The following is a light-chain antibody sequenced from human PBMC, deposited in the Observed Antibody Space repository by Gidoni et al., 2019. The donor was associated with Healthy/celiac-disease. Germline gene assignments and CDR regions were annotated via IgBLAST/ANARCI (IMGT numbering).Light chain of an antibody. CDR1: QSISSY. CDR2: DAS. Sequence: IQLTQSPSSLSASVGDRVTITCRASQSISSYLNWYQQKPGNAPNHLIYDASSMQSGVPSRFSGSGSGTDVTLIISSMQHEDFATYYCQQSDSTPPVTFGQGTRLEIK. J-gene: IGKJ5*01. V-gene: IGKV1-39*01. CDR3: QQSDSTPPVT.